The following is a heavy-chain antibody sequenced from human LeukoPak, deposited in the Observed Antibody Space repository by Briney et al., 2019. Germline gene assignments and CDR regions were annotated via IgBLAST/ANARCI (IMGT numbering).Heavy chain of an antibody. D-gene: IGHD3-10*01. Sequence: SETLSLTCTVSGGSISSSSYYWGWIRQPPGKGLEWIGSIYYSGSTYYNPSLKSRVTISVDTSKNQFSLKLSSVTAADTAVYYCARYQRFGELTIDYWGQGTLVTVSS. V-gene: IGHV4-39*07. J-gene: IGHJ4*02. CDR1: GGSISSSSYY. CDR3: ARYQRFGELTIDY. CDR2: IYYSGST.